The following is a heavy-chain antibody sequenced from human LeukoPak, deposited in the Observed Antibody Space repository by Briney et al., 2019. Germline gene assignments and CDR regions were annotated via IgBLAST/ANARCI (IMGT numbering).Heavy chain of an antibody. J-gene: IGHJ5*02. CDR1: GFTFSSYA. Sequence: PVGSLRLSCSASGFTFSSYAMHWVRQAPGKGLEYVSAISSNGGSTYYADSVKGRFTISRDNSKITLYLQMSSLRAEDTAVYYCVKDYDIVGWNWFDPWGQGTLVTVSS. CDR3: VKDYDIVGWNWFDP. V-gene: IGHV3-64D*06. CDR2: ISSNGGST. D-gene: IGHD2-21*01.